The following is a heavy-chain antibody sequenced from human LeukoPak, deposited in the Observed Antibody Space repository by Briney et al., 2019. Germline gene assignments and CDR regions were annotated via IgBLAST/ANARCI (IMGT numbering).Heavy chain of an antibody. CDR1: GFNFSGYG. V-gene: IGHV3-30*18. D-gene: IGHD5-18*01. CDR3: AKEDGYNYAPLDY. Sequence: GGSLRLSCAASGFNFSGYGMNWVRQAPGKGLEWVAVISDNGSTKHYADSVKGRFTISRDNSRNTLYLQMNSLRSEDTAVYYCAKEDGYNYAPLDYWGQGTLVTVSS. CDR2: ISDNGSTK. J-gene: IGHJ4*02.